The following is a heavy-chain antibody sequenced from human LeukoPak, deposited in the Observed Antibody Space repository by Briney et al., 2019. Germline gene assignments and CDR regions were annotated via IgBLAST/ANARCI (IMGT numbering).Heavy chain of an antibody. CDR1: GFTFSSYE. D-gene: IGHD2-15*01. V-gene: IGHV3-48*03. CDR2: ISSSGSTI. CDR3: ARDCSGGSCYSVY. Sequence: PGGSLRLSCAASGFTFSSYEMNWVRQAPGKGLEWVSYISSSGSTIYYADSVKGRFTISRDNAKNSLYLQMNSLRAEDTAVYYCARDCSGGSCYSVYWGQGTLVTVSS. J-gene: IGHJ4*02.